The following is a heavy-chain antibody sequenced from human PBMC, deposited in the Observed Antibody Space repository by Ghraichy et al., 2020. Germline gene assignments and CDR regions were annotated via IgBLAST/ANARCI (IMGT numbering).Heavy chain of an antibody. J-gene: IGHJ4*02. CDR1: GFTFSSYS. Sequence: LSLTCAASGFTFSSYSMNWVRQAPGKGLEWVSYISSSSSTIYYADSVKGRFTISRDNAKNSLYLQMNSLRDEDTAVYYCARDRLMATISGGDFDYWGQGTLVTVSS. V-gene: IGHV3-48*02. CDR3: ARDRLMATISGGDFDY. CDR2: ISSSSSTI. D-gene: IGHD5-24*01.